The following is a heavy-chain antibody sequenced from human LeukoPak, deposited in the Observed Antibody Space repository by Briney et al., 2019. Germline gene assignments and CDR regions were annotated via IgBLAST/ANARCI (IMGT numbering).Heavy chain of an antibody. V-gene: IGHV1-46*01. D-gene: IGHD3-22*01. J-gene: IGHJ4*02. CDR2: IKPSGGDT. Sequence: EASVKVSCKTSGYSFTNYNLHWVRQAPGQRLEWMGIIKPSGGDTNYAQKFQGRVIMTRDTSTSTVYMELSSLKSEDTAVYYCARAPHFFDTSGSRYYFDYWGQGALVTVSS. CDR1: GYSFTNYN. CDR3: ARAPHFFDTSGSRYYFDY.